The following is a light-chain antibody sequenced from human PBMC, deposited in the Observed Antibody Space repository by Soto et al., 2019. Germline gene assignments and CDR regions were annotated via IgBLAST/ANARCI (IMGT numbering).Light chain of an antibody. CDR2: GAS. J-gene: IGKJ1*01. CDR1: QSDGSNF. CDR3: QQFESSVT. Sequence: EVVLTQSPVSLSLSPGERATFSCRASQSDGSNFFAWYQQKPGQAPRLLIYGASSRATGIPDRFSGSGSGTDFTLTISRLEPEDFAVYYCQQFESSVTFGQGTKVEI. V-gene: IGKV3-20*01.